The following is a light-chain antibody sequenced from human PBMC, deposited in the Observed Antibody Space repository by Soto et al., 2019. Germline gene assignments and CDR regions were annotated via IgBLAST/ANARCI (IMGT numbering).Light chain of an antibody. J-gene: IGKJ1*01. CDR2: DAT. CDR1: QDISNY. Sequence: DIQMTQSPSSLSASVGDRVTITCRASQDISNYLNWYQHRLGRAPKLLIYDATRLQSGVSSRFSGCGSGTDFTLTISSLQPEDFATYYCQQSYVTPRTFGPGTRVDIK. CDR3: QQSYVTPRT. V-gene: IGKV1-39*01.